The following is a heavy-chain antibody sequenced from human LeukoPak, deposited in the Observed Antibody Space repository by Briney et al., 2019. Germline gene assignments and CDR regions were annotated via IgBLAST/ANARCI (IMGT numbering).Heavy chain of an antibody. Sequence: GGSLRLSCVASGLTFRRHAFHWVRQAPGKGPEWVAVISNDETKQYYADSVKGRFIISRDNSRNRLYLQMNSLRTDDTAIYYCARGDSGADDYWGQGTLVTVSS. CDR1: GLTFRRHA. D-gene: IGHD2-15*01. J-gene: IGHJ4*02. CDR2: ISNDETKQ. CDR3: ARGDSGADDY. V-gene: IGHV3-30*01.